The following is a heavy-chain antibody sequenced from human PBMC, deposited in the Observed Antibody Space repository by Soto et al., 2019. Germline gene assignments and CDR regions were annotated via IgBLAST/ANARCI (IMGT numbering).Heavy chain of an antibody. Sequence: PGGSLRLSCAASGFTFSSYGMRWVRQAPGKGLEWVAVIAFDGSNKFYADSVKGRFTVSRDNSKNTLFLQMSSLRAEDTAVYYCARVPSSSYHYFDYWGQGT. V-gene: IGHV3-30*03. D-gene: IGHD6-13*01. CDR1: GFTFSSYG. CDR2: IAFDGSNK. CDR3: ARVPSSSYHYFDY. J-gene: IGHJ4*02.